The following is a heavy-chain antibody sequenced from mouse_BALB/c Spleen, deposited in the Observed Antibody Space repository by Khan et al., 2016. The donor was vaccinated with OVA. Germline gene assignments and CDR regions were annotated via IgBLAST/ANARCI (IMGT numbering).Heavy chain of an antibody. CDR3: ARVGYSGTMDY. V-gene: IGHV9-3-1*01. D-gene: IGHD2-14*01. CDR2: INTYTGEP. J-gene: IGHJ4*01. Sequence: QIQLVQSGPELKKPGVTVKISCKASGYTFTTYGMNWVKQAPGKVLKWMGWINTYTGEPTYVDDFKGRFAFSLETSASTAYLQINNLKNEDTATYFCARVGYSGTMDYWGQGTSVTVSS. CDR1: GYTFTTYG.